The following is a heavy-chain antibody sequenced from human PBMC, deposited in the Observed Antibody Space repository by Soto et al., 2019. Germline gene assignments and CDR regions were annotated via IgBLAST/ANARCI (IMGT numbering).Heavy chain of an antibody. CDR3: ARAPITMVRGVILGYFDY. D-gene: IGHD3-10*01. Sequence: PGGSLRLSCAASGFTFSRYWMIWVLQAPGKGLEWVANIKQDGSEKYYVDSVKGRFTISRDNAKNALYLQMNSLRAEDTAVYYCARAPITMVRGVILGYFDYWGQGTLVTVSS. J-gene: IGHJ4*02. CDR2: IKQDGSEK. V-gene: IGHV3-7*01. CDR1: GFTFSRYW.